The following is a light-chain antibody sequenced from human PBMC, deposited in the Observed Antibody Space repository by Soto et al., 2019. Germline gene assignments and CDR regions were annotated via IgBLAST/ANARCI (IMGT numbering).Light chain of an antibody. CDR3: QQSYPTPQT. Sequence: DIQMTQSPSSLSASVGDRVTITCRASQSISSYLNWYQQKPGKAPKLLIYAASSLQSGVPSRFSGSGSGTDFTLPISSLQPEDFATYYCQQSYPTPQTFGQATKLEIK. CDR1: QSISSY. CDR2: AAS. J-gene: IGKJ2*01. V-gene: IGKV1-39*01.